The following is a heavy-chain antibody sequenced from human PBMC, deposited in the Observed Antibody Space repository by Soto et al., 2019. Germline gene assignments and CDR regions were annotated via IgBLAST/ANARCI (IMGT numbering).Heavy chain of an antibody. V-gene: IGHV4-39*01. CDR3: ARPSESGGFYYGFDY. CDR1: GVSIDSSRYY. Sequence: HLQVQESGPGLVKPSETLSLTCTVSGVSIDSSRYYWGWIRQPPGKGLEWIGNIHYSGTTYYNPSLKSRVIISVNTSNNPFSLRLISVAAADTAVYYCARPSESGGFYYGFDYWGQGNTVTVSS. D-gene: IGHD3-22*01. J-gene: IGHJ4*02. CDR2: IHYSGTT.